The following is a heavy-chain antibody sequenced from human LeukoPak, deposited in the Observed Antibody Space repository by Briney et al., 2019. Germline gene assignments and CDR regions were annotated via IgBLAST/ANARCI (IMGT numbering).Heavy chain of an antibody. V-gene: IGHV4-4*02. CDR2: IYHSGST. J-gene: IGHJ5*02. CDR1: GGSISSSNW. Sequence: SETLSLTCAVSGGSISSSNWWSWVRQPPGKGLEWIGEIYHSGSTNYNPSLKSRVTISVDKSKNHFSLKLISVTATDTAVYYCARDYRQGNWFDPWGPGTLVTVSS. D-gene: IGHD3-16*02. CDR3: ARDYRQGNWFDP.